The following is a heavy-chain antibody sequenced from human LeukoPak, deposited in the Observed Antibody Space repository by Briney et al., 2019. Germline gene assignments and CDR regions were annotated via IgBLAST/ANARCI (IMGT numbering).Heavy chain of an antibody. J-gene: IGHJ4*02. V-gene: IGHV1-18*01. CDR3: ASFLLSDYVWGD. Sequence: ASVKVSCKASGYTFTSYGISWVRQAPGQGLEWMGWISAYNGNTNYAQKLQGRVTMTTDTSTSTAYMELKSLRSDDTAVYYCASFLLSDYVWGDWGQGTLVTVSS. D-gene: IGHD3-16*01. CDR2: ISAYNGNT. CDR1: GYTFTSYG.